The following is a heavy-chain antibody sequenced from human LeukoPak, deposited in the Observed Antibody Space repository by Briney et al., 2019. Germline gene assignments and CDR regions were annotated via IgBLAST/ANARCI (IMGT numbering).Heavy chain of an antibody. V-gene: IGHV3-48*01. Sequence: GGSLRLSCAASGFTFTIFGLNWVRQAPGKVPEWVSYIDARSGITYYADSVQGRFTISRDNAQESVFLQMNSLRADDTAVYYCARTYDFGRGPPGDAFDNWGPGTLVTVSS. CDR3: ARTYDFGRGPPGDAFDN. J-gene: IGHJ3*02. CDR1: GFTFTIFG. D-gene: IGHD3-3*01. CDR2: IDARSGIT.